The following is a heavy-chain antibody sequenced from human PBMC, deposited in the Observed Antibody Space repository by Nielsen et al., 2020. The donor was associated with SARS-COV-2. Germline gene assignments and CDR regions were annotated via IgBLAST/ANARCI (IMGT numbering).Heavy chain of an antibody. Sequence: ASVKVSCKASGYTFTDYYIHWVRQAPGQGLEWMGRINPYSGGTNYAQKIQGTVTMTRDASISTVYMELTSDDTAVYYCARARATIFGLVMSYGMDVWGQGTTVAVSS. J-gene: IGHJ6*02. CDR1: GYTFTDYY. V-gene: IGHV1-2*06. CDR3: ARARATIFGLVMSYGMDV. CDR2: INPYSGGT. D-gene: IGHD3/OR15-3a*01.